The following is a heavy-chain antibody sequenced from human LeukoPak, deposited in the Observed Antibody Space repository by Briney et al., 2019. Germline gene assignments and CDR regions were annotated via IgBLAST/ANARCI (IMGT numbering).Heavy chain of an antibody. CDR1: GFTFSSYA. D-gene: IGHD4-17*01. CDR3: AKDLYGDYDPAYYYMDV. Sequence: GGSLRLSRAASGFTFSSYAMSWVRQAPGKGLEWVSAISGSGGSTYYADSVKGRFTISRDNSKNTLYLQMNSLRAEDTAVYYCAKDLYGDYDPAYYYMDVWGKGTTVTVSS. CDR2: ISGSGGST. V-gene: IGHV3-23*01. J-gene: IGHJ6*03.